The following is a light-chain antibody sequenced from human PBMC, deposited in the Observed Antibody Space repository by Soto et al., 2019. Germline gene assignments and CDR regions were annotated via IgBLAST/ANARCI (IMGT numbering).Light chain of an antibody. CDR1: QSVSSSS. V-gene: IGKV3-20*01. J-gene: IGKJ2*01. CDR2: HTS. CDR3: QQYGTSPPYT. Sequence: EVVMTQSPGTLSLSPGDRATLSCRASQSVSSSSLAWYQQKPGQAPRLLIYHTSSRATGIPDRFSGSGSGTDFTLTISRLEPEDFAVYYCQQYGTSPPYTCGQATKVEIK.